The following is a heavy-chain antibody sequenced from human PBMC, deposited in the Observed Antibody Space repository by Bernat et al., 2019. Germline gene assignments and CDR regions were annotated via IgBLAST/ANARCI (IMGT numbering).Heavy chain of an antibody. D-gene: IGHD4-17*01. V-gene: IGHV3-48*01. CDR3: ARTYYGDDFQY. CDR1: RFTFSNYS. J-gene: IGHJ1*01. Sequence: EVQLVESGGGLVQPGGSLRLSCAASRFTFSNYSMNWVRQAPGKGLEWVSYISSSSSTIYYADSVKGRFTVSRDNAKNSLYLQMNSLRAEDTAVYYCARTYYGDDFQYWGQGTLVTVSS. CDR2: ISSSSSTI.